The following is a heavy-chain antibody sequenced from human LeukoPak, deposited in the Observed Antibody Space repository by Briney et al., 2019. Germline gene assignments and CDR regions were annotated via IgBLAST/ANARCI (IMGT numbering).Heavy chain of an antibody. CDR3: ARDRYSYGYRLTDY. CDR1: GYTFTSYG. V-gene: IGHV1-18*01. D-gene: IGHD5-18*01. Sequence: ASVKVSCKASGYTFTSYGISWVRQAPGQGLEWMGWISAYNGDTNYAQKLQGRVTMTTDTSTSTAYVELRSLRSDDTAVYYCARDRYSYGYRLTDYWGQGTLVTVSS. J-gene: IGHJ4*02. CDR2: ISAYNGDT.